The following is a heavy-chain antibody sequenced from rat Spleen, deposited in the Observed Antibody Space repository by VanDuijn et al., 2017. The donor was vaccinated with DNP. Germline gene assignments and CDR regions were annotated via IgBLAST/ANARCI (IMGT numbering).Heavy chain of an antibody. Sequence: EVQLVESGGGLVRPGRSLKLSCATSGFTFSDCNMAWVRQAPKKGLEWVATILYDGGRTYYRNSVKGRFTISRDNAKSTLYLQMESLRSEDTATYYYAKDIYYYSSYYAMDAWGQGTSVTVSS. D-gene: IGHD1-2*01. V-gene: IGHV5S10*01. J-gene: IGHJ4*01. CDR1: GFTFSDCN. CDR2: ILYDGGRT. CDR3: AKDIYYYSSYYAMDA.